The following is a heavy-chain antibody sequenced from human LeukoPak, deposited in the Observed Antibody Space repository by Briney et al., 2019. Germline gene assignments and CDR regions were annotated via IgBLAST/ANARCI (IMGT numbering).Heavy chain of an antibody. CDR3: ASHRNYYGSGRGFDP. CDR2: IYYSGRT. J-gene: IGHJ5*02. CDR1: GDSISSGGYY. Sequence: SETLSLTCTVSGDSISSGGYYWGWIRQPPGQGLEWIGSIYYSGRTYYNPSLKSRVTISVDTSKNQFSLKLSSVTAADTAVYYCASHRNYYGSGRGFDPWGQGTLVTVSS. D-gene: IGHD3-10*01. V-gene: IGHV4-39*07.